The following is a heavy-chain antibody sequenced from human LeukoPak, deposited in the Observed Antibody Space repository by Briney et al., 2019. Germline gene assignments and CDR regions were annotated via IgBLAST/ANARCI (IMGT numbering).Heavy chain of an antibody. CDR3: ARDGSGFWSGYSPFDY. CDR1: GFTFSSYW. J-gene: IGHJ4*02. V-gene: IGHV3-7*03. CDR2: IKQDGSEK. D-gene: IGHD3-3*01. Sequence: PGGSLRLSCAASGFTFSSYWMSWVRQAPGKGLEWVANIKQDGSEKYYVDSVKGRFTISRDNAKNSLYLQMNSLRAEDTAVYYCARDGSGFWSGYSPFDYWGQGTLVTVSS.